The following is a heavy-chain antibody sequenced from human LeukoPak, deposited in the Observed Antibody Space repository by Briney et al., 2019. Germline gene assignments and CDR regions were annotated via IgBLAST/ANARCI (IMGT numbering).Heavy chain of an antibody. CDR1: GFSFRDFW. Sequence: EGSLRLSCAASGFSFRDFWMTWVRQAPGKGLEWVANINQGGSVKYYVDSVKGRFTISRDDAESSLYVQMNSLRDEDTAVYYCARFGYSGWSLEYWGQGTLVTVSS. CDR3: ARFGYSGWSLEY. D-gene: IGHD5-12*01. J-gene: IGHJ4*02. CDR2: INQGGSVK. V-gene: IGHV3-7*01.